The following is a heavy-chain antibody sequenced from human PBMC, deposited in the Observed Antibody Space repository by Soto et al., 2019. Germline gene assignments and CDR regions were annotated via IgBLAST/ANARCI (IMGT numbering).Heavy chain of an antibody. CDR2: ISWNSGSI. J-gene: IGHJ4*02. CDR3: AKSRYDFWSGYYFDY. Sequence: GGSLRLSCAASGFTFDDYAMHWVRQAPGKGLEWVSGISWNSGSIGYADSVKGRFTISRDNAKNSLYLQMNSLRAEDTALYYCAKSRYDFWSGYYFDYWGQGTLVTVSS. D-gene: IGHD3-3*01. V-gene: IGHV3-9*01. CDR1: GFTFDDYA.